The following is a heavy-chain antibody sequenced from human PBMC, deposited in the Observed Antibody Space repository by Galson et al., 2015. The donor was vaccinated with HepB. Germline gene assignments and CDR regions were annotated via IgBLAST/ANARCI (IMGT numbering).Heavy chain of an antibody. D-gene: IGHD2-2*01. CDR2: IRSKAYGGTT. CDR3: TRVGCSSTSCYLPNWFDP. J-gene: IGHJ5*02. CDR1: GFTFGDYA. Sequence: SLRLSCAASGFTFGDYAMSWFRQAPGKGLEWVGFIRSKAYGGTTEYAASVKGRLTISRDDSKSIAYLQMNSLKTEDTAVYYCTRVGCSSTSCYLPNWFDPWGQGTLVTASS. V-gene: IGHV3-49*03.